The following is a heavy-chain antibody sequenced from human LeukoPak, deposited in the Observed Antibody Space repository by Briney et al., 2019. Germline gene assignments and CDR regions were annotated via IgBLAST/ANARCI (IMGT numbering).Heavy chain of an antibody. CDR1: GFTFSSYG. V-gene: IGHV3-23*01. CDR3: AKDTPYDYVWGSYRLPPW. Sequence: GGTLRLSCAASGFTFSSYGMSWVRQAPGKALEWVSGISSGGYTYYAESVKGRFTISRDNSKNTLYLQMNSLRAEDTAVYYCAKDTPYDYVWGSYRLPPWWGQGTLVTVSS. CDR2: ISSGGYT. D-gene: IGHD3-16*02. J-gene: IGHJ4*02.